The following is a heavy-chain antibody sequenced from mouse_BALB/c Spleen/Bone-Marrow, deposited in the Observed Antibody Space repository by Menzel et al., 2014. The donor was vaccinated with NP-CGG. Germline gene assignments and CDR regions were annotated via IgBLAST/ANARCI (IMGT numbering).Heavy chain of an antibody. CDR1: GCTFTDYG. J-gene: IGHJ4*01. CDR2: LITYYGDA. Sequence: VQLVESGAELVRPGISVKISCKGSGCTFTDYGIHWVRQSHAKSLEWIGVLITYYGDASYNPRFKGKATMTVDKSSSTAYMEIARLTSEDSAIYYCARWDGKYAMDYWGQGTSVTVSS. D-gene: IGHD2-1*01. V-gene: IGHV1S137*01. CDR3: ARWDGKYAMDY.